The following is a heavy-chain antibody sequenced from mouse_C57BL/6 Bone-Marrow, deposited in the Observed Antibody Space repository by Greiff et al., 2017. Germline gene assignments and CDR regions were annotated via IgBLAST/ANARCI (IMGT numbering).Heavy chain of an antibody. V-gene: IGHV1-76*01. J-gene: IGHJ2*01. CDR2: IYPGSGNT. CDR1: GYTFTDYY. CDR3: ARSHGSSYLYYFDY. Sequence: QVQLQQSGAELVRPGASVKLSCKASGYTFTDYYINWVKQRPGQGLEWIARIYPGSGNTYYNEKFKGTATLTAEKSSSTAYMQLSSLTSEDSAVYFCARSHGSSYLYYFDYWGQGTTLTVSS. D-gene: IGHD1-1*01.